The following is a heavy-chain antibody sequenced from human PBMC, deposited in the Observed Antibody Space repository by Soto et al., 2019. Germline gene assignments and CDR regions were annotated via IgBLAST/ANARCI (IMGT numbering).Heavy chain of an antibody. CDR3: ARDYDFWSGNPPHYYGMDV. CDR2: IIPIFGTA. D-gene: IGHD3-3*01. V-gene: IGHV1-69*13. Sequence: SVKVSCKASGGTFSSYAISWVRQAPGQGLEWMGGIIPIFGTANYAQKFQGRVTITADESTSTAYMELSSLRSEDTAVYYCARDYDFWSGNPPHYYGMDVWGQGTTVTVSS. J-gene: IGHJ6*02. CDR1: GGTFSSYA.